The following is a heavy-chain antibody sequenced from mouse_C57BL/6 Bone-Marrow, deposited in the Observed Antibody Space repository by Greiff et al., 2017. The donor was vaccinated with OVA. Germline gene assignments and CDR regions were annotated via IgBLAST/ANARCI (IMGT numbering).Heavy chain of an antibody. CDR1: GYTFTSYW. D-gene: IGHD1-1*01. J-gene: IGHJ2*01. CDR2: IDPSDSYT. CDR3: AREGDYYGSSYKLTGTDFDY. V-gene: IGHV1-69*01. Sequence: VQLQQPGAELVMSGASVKLSCKASGYTFTSYWMHWVKQRPGQGLEWIGEIDPSDSYTNYNQKFKGKSTLTVDKSSSTAYMQLSSLTSEDSAVYYCAREGDYYGSSYKLTGTDFDYWGQGTTLTVSS.